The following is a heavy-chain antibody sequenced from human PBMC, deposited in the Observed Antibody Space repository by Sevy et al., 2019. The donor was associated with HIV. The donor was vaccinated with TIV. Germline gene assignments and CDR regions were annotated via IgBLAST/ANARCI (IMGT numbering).Heavy chain of an antibody. CDR2: ISGSGGST. V-gene: IGHV3-23*01. D-gene: IGHD3-3*01. CDR3: AKRTNYDFWFDY. CDR1: GFTFSSYA. J-gene: IGHJ4*02. Sequence: GGSLRLSCAASGFTFSSYAMSWVRQAPGKGLEWVSAISGSGGSTYYADSVKGRFTISRDNSKNTLYLQMNSMRAEDTAVYYCAKRTNYDFWFDYWGQGTLVTVSS.